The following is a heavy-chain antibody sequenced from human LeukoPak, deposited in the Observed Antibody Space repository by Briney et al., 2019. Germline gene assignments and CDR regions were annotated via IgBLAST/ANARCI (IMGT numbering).Heavy chain of an antibody. V-gene: IGHV3-23*01. D-gene: IGHD3-10*01. CDR2: ISANGGST. CDR3: ARGGATYYYGSGSS. J-gene: IGHJ5*02. Sequence: GGSLRLSCRDSGFTFSNYGVSWVRQAPGKGLEWVSGISANGGSTYYADSVKGRPTISRDNAKNTVYLQMNNLRAEDTAVYYCARGGATYYYGSGSSWGQGTLVTVSS. CDR1: GFTFSNYG.